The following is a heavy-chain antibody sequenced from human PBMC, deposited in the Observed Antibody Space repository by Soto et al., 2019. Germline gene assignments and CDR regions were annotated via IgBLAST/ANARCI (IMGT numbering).Heavy chain of an antibody. CDR1: GFTFSSYG. Sequence: GGSLRLSCAASGFTFSSYGMHWVRQAPGKGLEWVAVISYDGSNKYYADSVKGRFTISRDNSKNTLYLQMNSLRAEDTAVYYCAKVDYSGSYFDDRGQGTLVTVSS. CDR2: ISYDGSNK. CDR3: AKVDYSGSYFDD. J-gene: IGHJ4*02. V-gene: IGHV3-30*18. D-gene: IGHD1-26*01.